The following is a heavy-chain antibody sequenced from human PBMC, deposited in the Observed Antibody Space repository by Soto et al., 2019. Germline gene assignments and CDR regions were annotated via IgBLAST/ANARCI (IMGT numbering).Heavy chain of an antibody. CDR3: AKDVYCSSTSCYYYYGMDV. D-gene: IGHD2-2*01. CDR2: ISGSGGST. CDR1: GFTFSSYA. V-gene: IGHV3-23*01. Sequence: GWSLRLSCAASGFTFSSYAMSWVRQAPGKGLEWVSAISGSGGSTYYADSVKGRFTISRDNSKNTLYLQMNSLRAEDTAVYYCAKDVYCSSTSCYYYYGMDVWGQGTTVTVSS. J-gene: IGHJ6*02.